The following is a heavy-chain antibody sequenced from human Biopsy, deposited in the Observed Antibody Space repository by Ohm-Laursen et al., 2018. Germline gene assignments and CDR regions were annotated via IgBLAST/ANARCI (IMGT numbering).Heavy chain of an antibody. CDR1: GFNFDDYA. J-gene: IGHJ4*02. V-gene: IGHV3-9*01. CDR2: LTWNSGTI. CDR3: VRSLRNYDFLDS. D-gene: IGHD3-16*01. Sequence: SLRLSCTASGFNFDDYAMHWIRQGPGKGLEWVAGLTWNSGTIAYAGSVRGRFTISRDNAKNSLYLQMNNLTSDDTALYYCVRSLRNYDFLDSWGQGTLVSVSS.